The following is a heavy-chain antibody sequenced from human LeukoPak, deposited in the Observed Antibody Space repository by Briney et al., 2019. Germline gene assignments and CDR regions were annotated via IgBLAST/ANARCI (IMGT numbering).Heavy chain of an antibody. V-gene: IGHV3-30-3*01. CDR2: ISYDGSGQ. J-gene: IGHJ4*02. CDR1: GFTFSSYA. Sequence: GGSLRLSCAASGFTFSSYAMHWVRQALGKGLEWVALISYDGSGQYYTESVKGRFTISRDNSRNTLYLQVNSLRVEDTAVYYCARANRPFHTSGWYKDYWGQGTLVTVSS. CDR3: ARANRPFHTSGWYKDY. D-gene: IGHD6-19*01.